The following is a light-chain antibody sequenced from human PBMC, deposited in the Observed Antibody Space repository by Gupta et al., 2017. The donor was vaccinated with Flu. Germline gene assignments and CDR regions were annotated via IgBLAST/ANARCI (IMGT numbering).Light chain of an antibody. CDR2: GSS. J-gene: IGLJ3*02. CDR1: SSNFGAGYD. CDR3: QSYDTSLSGWV. Sequence: QSLLSQPPSVSGAPGLRVTISCTGSSSNFGAGYDVHWYQQLPGRAPKVLIYGSSNRPSGVPDRFFGSKSGISASLAITGLQAEDEADYYCQSYDTSLSGWVFGGGTKVTAL. V-gene: IGLV1-40*01.